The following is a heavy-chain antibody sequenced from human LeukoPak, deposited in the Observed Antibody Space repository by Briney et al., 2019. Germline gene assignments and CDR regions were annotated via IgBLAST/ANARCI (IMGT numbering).Heavy chain of an antibody. CDR3: ARAVAGTFDY. D-gene: IGHD6-19*01. Sequence: ASVKVSCKASGGTFSSYVINWVRQAPGQGLEWMGGIIPIFGTANYAQKFQGRVTITADESTSTAYMELSSLRSEYTAVYYCARAVAGTFDYWAQGTLVTVSS. CDR2: IIPIFGTA. V-gene: IGHV1-69*01. J-gene: IGHJ4*02. CDR1: GGTFSSYV.